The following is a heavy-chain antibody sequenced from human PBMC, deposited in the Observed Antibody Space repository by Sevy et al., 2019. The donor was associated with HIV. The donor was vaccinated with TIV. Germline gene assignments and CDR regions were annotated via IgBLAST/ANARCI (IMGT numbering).Heavy chain of an antibody. CDR2: IYNSGST. J-gene: IGHJ6*02. D-gene: IGHD2-2*01. CDR3: ARRYCSSTSCYVPCYYGMDV. CDR1: GGFVTSTSYY. Sequence: SETLSLTCTVSGGFVTSTSYYWAWIRQSPGKGLEWIGSIYNSGSTYYNPSLKSRVTISVHTSKYQFSLKLSSVTAADTAVYYCARRYCSSTSCYVPCYYGMDVWGQGTTVTVSS. V-gene: IGHV4-39*01.